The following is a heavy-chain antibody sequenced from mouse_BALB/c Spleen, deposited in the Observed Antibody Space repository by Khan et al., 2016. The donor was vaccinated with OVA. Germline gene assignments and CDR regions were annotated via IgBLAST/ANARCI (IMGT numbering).Heavy chain of an antibody. Sequence: EVELVESGGGLVKPGGSLKLSCAASGFTFSNYAMSWVRQTPEKRLEWVASISSGGSTYYPDSVKGRFTISRDNARNILYLQMSSLRSEDTAMYYCARDYWFAYWGQGILVTVSA. J-gene: IGHJ3*01. CDR3: ARDYWFAY. V-gene: IGHV5-6-5*01. CDR1: GFTFSNYA. CDR2: ISSGGST.